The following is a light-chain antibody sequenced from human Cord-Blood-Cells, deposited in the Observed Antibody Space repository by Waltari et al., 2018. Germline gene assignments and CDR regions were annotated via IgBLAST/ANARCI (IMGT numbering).Light chain of an antibody. Sequence: EIVLTQSPGTLSLSPGERATLSCRASQSVSSSYLAWYQQKPGQAPRLLIYGASSRATGIPDRFRGSGSGTDFTLTISRREPEDFAVYYCQQYGSSPPITFGQGTRLEIK. V-gene: IGKV3-20*01. CDR1: QSVSSSY. CDR3: QQYGSSPPIT. CDR2: GAS. J-gene: IGKJ5*01.